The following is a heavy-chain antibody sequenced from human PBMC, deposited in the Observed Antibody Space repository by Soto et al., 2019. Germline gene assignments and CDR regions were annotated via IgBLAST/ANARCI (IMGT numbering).Heavy chain of an antibody. CDR1: GVTFSNAW. D-gene: IGHD3-3*01. J-gene: IGHJ6*01. Sequence: GRSRRHSCAASGVTFSNAWMSWGRQAPGKGLEWVGRIKSKTDGGTTDYAAPVKGRFTISRDDSKNTLYLQMNSLKTEDTAVYYCTTFTYYDFWSFYFIVYHHYG. CDR3: TTFTYYDFWSFYFIVYHHYG. V-gene: IGHV3-15*01. CDR2: IKSKTDGGTT.